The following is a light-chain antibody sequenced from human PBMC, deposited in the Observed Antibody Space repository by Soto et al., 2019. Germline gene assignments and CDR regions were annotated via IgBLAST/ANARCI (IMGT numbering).Light chain of an antibody. CDR1: SSDVGGYNY. CDR2: DVS. Sequence: QSVLTQPASVSGSPGQSITISCTGTSSDVGGYNYVSWYQQHPGKAPKLMIYDVSNRPSGVSNRFSGSKSGNTASLTISGLQAEDEADDSGSSYTSSSTLGVVFGGGTQLTVL. J-gene: IGLJ2*01. V-gene: IGLV2-14*01. CDR3: SSYTSSSTLGVV.